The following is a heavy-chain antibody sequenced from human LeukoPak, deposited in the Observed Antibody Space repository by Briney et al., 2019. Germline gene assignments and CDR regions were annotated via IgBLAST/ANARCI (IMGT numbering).Heavy chain of an antibody. J-gene: IGHJ6*03. Sequence: SSGTLSLTCAVSGGSISSSNWWSWVRQPPGKGLEWIGEIYHSGSTNYNPSLKSRVTISVDKSKNQFSLKLSSVTAADTAVYYCAKVPSSIMITFGGAAGYMDVWGKGTTVTVSS. CDR1: GGSISSSNW. D-gene: IGHD3-16*01. V-gene: IGHV4-4*02. CDR2: IYHSGST. CDR3: AKVPSSIMITFGGAAGYMDV.